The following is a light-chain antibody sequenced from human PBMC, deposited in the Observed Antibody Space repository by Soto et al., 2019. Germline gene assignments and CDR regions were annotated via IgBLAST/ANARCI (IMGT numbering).Light chain of an antibody. Sequence: EIVMTQSPATLSVSPGERATLSCRASQSVSSNLAWYQQKPGQAPRLLIYGASPMATGIPARFSGSGSGTDFTLSNSSLQSEDCAIYYCQQYNKWPQFGGGTKVQIK. CDR3: QQYNKWPQ. CDR1: QSVSSN. CDR2: GAS. V-gene: IGKV3-15*01. J-gene: IGKJ4*02.